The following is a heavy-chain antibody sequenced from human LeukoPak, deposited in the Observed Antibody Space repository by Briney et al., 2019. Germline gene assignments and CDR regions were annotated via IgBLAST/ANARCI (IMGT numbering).Heavy chain of an antibody. CDR1: GSTFSRYS. CDR3: ARDSVWQLDLSPDDAFDI. V-gene: IGHV3-30*04. J-gene: IGHJ3*02. Sequence: GGSLRLSCTASGSTFSRYSMHWVRQAPGKGLEWVAVISYDGTNKYHADSVKGRFSISRDNSKNTQYLQMKGLRAEDTAVYYCARDSVWQLDLSPDDAFDIWGQGTMVTVSS. CDR2: ISYDGTNK. D-gene: IGHD1-7*01.